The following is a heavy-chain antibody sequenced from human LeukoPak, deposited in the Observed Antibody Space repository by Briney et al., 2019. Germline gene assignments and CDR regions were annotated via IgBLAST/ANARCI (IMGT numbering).Heavy chain of an antibody. Sequence: SETLSLTCAVYGGSFSGYYWSWIRQPPGKGLEWIGEINHSGSTNYNPSLKSRVTIPVDTSKDQFSLELNSMTAADTAVYYCARQIAYGRYFDYWGQGALVTVSS. CDR3: ARQIAYGRYFDY. D-gene: IGHD3-10*01. CDR2: INHSGST. V-gene: IGHV4-34*01. CDR1: GGSFSGYY. J-gene: IGHJ4*02.